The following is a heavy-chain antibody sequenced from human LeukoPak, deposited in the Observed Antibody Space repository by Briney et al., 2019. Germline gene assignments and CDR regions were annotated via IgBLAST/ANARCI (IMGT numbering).Heavy chain of an antibody. CDR1: GGSISSGDYY. Sequence: PSETLSLTCTVSGGSISSGDYYWSWICQPPGKGLEWIGYIYYSGSTYYNPSLKSRVTISVDTSKNQFSLKLSSVTAADTAVYYCARNHCSSTSCLDAFDIWGQGTMVTVSS. D-gene: IGHD2-2*01. CDR2: IYYSGST. CDR3: ARNHCSSTSCLDAFDI. J-gene: IGHJ3*02. V-gene: IGHV4-30-4*08.